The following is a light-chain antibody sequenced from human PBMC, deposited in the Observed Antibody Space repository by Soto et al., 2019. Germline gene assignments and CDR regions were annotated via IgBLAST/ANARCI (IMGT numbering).Light chain of an antibody. CDR1: QSLLHINGYNY. CDR2: LAS. J-gene: IGKJ4*01. V-gene: IGKV2-28*01. CDR3: IQTLQTPFT. Sequence: DIVLTQSPLSLPVTPVEPASISCXSSQSLLHINGYNYLDWYLQKPGQSPQLLIYLASSRASGVPDRFSGSGSGTDFTLKISRVEAEDFGVYYCIQTLQTPFTFGGGTKVDIK.